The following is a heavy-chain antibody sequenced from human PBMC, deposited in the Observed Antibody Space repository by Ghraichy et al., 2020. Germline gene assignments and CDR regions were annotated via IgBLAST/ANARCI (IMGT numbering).Heavy chain of an antibody. V-gene: IGHV3-48*02. CDR1: GFTLSSYS. CDR2: ITSSSRTI. Sequence: GGSLRLSYVGSGFTLSSYSMNWVRQSPGKGLEWVAYITSSSRTISYADSVKGRFTISRDNAQNSLYLQMNSLRDEDTAIYYCARGATVVRFFYYDGMDVWGQGTTVTVSS. CDR3: ARGATVVRFFYYDGMDV. J-gene: IGHJ6*02. D-gene: IGHD4-23*01.